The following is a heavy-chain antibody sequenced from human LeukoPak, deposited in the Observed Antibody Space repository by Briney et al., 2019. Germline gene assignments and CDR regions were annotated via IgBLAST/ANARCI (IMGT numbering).Heavy chain of an antibody. CDR1: GFTFSSYG. J-gene: IGHJ6*02. V-gene: IGHV3-33*06. Sequence: GGSLRLSCAASGFTFSSYGMHWVRQAPGKGLEWVAVIWYDGSNKYYADSVKGRFTISRDNSKNTLYLQMNSLRAEDTAVYYCAKSGRYYGSGTMDVWGQGTTVTVSS. D-gene: IGHD3-10*01. CDR2: IWYDGSNK. CDR3: AKSGRYYGSGTMDV.